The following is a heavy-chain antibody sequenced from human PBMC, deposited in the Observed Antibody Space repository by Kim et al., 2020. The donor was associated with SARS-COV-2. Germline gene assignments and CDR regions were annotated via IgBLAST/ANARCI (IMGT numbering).Heavy chain of an antibody. CDR1: GYTFTSYY. J-gene: IGHJ4*02. CDR3: ARRAVSHYYFDY. CDR2: INPSGGST. V-gene: IGHV1-46*01. D-gene: IGHD3-10*01. Sequence: ASVKVSCKASGYTFTSYYMHWVRQAPGQGLQWMAIINPSGGSTSCAQKFQGRVTMTRDTSTSTVYMELSSLRSEDTAVYYCARRAVSHYYFDYWGQGTLVTVSS.